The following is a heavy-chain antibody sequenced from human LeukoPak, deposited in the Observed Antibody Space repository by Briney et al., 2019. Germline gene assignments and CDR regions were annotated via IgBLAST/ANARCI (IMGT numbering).Heavy chain of an antibody. CDR1: GFTFSSYG. V-gene: IGHV3-30*03. Sequence: GGSLRLSCAASGFTFSSYGMHWVRQAPGKGLEWVAVISYDGSNKYYADSVKGRFTVSRDNSKNTLYLQMNSLRAEDTAVYYCARAGTFYCSSTSCYHDYWGQGTLVTVSS. D-gene: IGHD2-2*01. CDR3: ARAGTFYCSSTSCYHDY. J-gene: IGHJ4*02. CDR2: ISYDGSNK.